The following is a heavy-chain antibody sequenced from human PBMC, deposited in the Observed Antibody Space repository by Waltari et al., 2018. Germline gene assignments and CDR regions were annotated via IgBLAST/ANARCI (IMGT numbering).Heavy chain of an antibody. Sequence: QVQLLQSGAEVKRPGASVRVSCKASGYTFSSLHLHQVIQAPGQGLEWMGIVNPNDDDTSYAQKFRGRVTMTKDASTSTVFMDLSSLRSEDTAVYYCAREGCTNGVCSFTGWFDPWGQGTLVTVSS. CDR2: VNPNDDDT. J-gene: IGHJ5*02. CDR3: AREGCTNGVCSFTGWFDP. D-gene: IGHD2-8*01. V-gene: IGHV1-46*01. CDR1: GYTFSSLH.